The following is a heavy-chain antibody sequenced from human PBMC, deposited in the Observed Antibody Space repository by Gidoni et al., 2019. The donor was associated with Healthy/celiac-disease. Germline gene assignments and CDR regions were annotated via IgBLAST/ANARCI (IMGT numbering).Heavy chain of an antibody. CDR1: GGSISSSSYY. CDR3: AGFDWQDY. CDR2: IYYSGST. V-gene: IGHV4-39*01. D-gene: IGHD3-9*01. J-gene: IGHJ4*02. Sequence: QLQLQESGPGLVKLSATLSLTCPFSGGSISSSSYYWGWIRQPPGKGLEWIGSIYYSGSTYYNPSLKSRVTISGDTSKNKCSLKRSSVTAADTAVYYCAGFDWQDYWGQGTLVTVSS.